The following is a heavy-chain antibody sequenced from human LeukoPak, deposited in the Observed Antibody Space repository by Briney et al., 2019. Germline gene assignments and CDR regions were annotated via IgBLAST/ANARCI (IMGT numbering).Heavy chain of an antibody. Sequence: SETLTLTCTVSGGSISSSSYYWGSLRQPPGEGLERIGSIYYSGSTYYNPSLKSRVTISVDTSKNQFSLKLSSVTAADTAVYYCARQDYGVITEWFDPWGQGTLVTVSS. CDR2: IYYSGST. CDR1: GGSISSSSYY. D-gene: IGHD3-22*01. CDR3: ARQDYGVITEWFDP. V-gene: IGHV4-39*01. J-gene: IGHJ5*02.